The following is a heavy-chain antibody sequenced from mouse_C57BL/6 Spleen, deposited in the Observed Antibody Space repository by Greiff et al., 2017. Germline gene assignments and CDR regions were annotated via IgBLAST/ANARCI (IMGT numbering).Heavy chain of an antibody. J-gene: IGHJ3*01. CDR1: GYTFTSYW. CDR3: ASPDYGRGFAY. Sequence: QVQLQQPGAELVMPGASVKLSCKASGYTFTSYWMHWVKQRPGQGLEWIGVIDPSDSYTNYNQKFKGKATLTVDTSSSTAYMQLSSLTSEDSAVYYCASPDYGRGFAYWGQGTLVTVSA. V-gene: IGHV1-69*01. CDR2: IDPSDSYT. D-gene: IGHD1-1*01.